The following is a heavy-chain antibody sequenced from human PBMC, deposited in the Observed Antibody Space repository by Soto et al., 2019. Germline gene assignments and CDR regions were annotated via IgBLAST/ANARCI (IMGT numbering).Heavy chain of an antibody. CDR2: ISGSGGST. CDR1: GFTFSSYA. Sequence: EVQLLESGGGLVQPGGSLRLSCAASGFTFSSYAMNWVRQAPGKGLEWDSVISGSGGSTYYADSVKGRFTISRDNSKNTLYVQMNSLRAEDTAVYYCASRSSGWYFDYWGKGTLVTVSS. V-gene: IGHV3-23*01. D-gene: IGHD6-19*01. CDR3: ASRSSGWYFDY. J-gene: IGHJ4*02.